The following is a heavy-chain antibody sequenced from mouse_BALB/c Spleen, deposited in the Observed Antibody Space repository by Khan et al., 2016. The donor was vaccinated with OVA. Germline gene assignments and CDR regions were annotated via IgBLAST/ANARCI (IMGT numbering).Heavy chain of an antibody. D-gene: IGHD1-1*01. Sequence: EVQLVESGPGLVKPSQSLSLTCTVTGYSITNNYAWNWIRQFPGNKLEWMGYMSYSGSTNYNPSLKSRISITRDTSKNQLFLQLNSVTTEDTATYYCARGNYYGYYFDYWGQGTTLTVSS. CDR2: MSYSGST. CDR1: GYSITNNYA. J-gene: IGHJ2*01. CDR3: ARGNYYGYYFDY. V-gene: IGHV3-2*02.